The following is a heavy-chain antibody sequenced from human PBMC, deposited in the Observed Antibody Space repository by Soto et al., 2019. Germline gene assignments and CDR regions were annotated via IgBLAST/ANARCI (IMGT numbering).Heavy chain of an antibody. D-gene: IGHD3-22*01. Sequence: SETLSLTCTVSGGSISSYYWSWIRQPPGKGLEWIGYIYYSGSTSYNPSLKSRVTISVDTSKNHFSLKLSSVTAADTAVYYCASAAYYDSSGYAFDIWGQGTMVTVSS. CDR3: ASAAYYDSSGYAFDI. CDR1: GGSISSYY. V-gene: IGHV4-59*01. J-gene: IGHJ3*02. CDR2: IYYSGST.